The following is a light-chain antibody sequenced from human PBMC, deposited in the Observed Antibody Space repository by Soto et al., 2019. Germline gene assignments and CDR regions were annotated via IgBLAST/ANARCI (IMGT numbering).Light chain of an antibody. Sequence: QSVLTQAPSVSGAPGQRVTISCTGSSSNIGAGFDVHWYQQLPGTAPKLLIYDDNSRPSGVPDRFSASKSGTSASLAITGLQAEDEAYYYSQSYDSCLTNYVVFGGGTKLTVL. CDR2: DDN. V-gene: IGLV1-40*01. CDR1: SSNIGAGFD. CDR3: QSYDSCLTNYVV. J-gene: IGLJ2*01.